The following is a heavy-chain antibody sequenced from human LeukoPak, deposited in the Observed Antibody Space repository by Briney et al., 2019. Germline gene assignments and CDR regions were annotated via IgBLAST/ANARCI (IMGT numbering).Heavy chain of an antibody. V-gene: IGHV3-74*01. CDR1: GFTFSDYW. J-gene: IGHJ3*02. CDR3: AKDARVMGLYDAFDI. Sequence: PGGSLRLSCAASGFTFSDYWMYWVRQAPGEGLVWISNINEYGTTTYADSVKGRFTVSRDNAKNILYLQMNSLRAEDTAVYYCAKDARVMGLYDAFDIWGQGTMVTVSS. CDR2: INEYGTT. D-gene: IGHD3-16*01.